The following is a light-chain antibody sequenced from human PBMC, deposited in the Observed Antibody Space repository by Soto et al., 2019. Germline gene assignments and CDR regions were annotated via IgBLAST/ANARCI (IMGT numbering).Light chain of an antibody. J-gene: IGKJ4*01. CDR2: TAS. CDR3: QQLYTYPLT. V-gene: IGKV1-9*01. Sequence: DIQMTPSPSFLSASVVDRVTVTCRASQGINSYLAWYQQKPGKAPKLLIYTASTLQSGVPSRFSGSGSGTEFTLTITSLQPEDFAAYYCQQLYTYPLTFGGGTKVDIK. CDR1: QGINSY.